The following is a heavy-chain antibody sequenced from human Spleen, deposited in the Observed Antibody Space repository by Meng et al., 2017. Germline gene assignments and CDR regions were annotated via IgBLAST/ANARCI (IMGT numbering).Heavy chain of an antibody. CDR1: GFTFSSYA. Sequence: GESLKISCAASGFTFSSYAMSWVRQAPGKGLEWVSAISGSGGSTYYADSVKGRFTISRDNSKNTLYLQMNSLRAEDTAVYYCARSKDPSRNYYYYGMDVWGQGTTVTVSS. CDR3: ARSKDPSRNYYYYGMDV. D-gene: IGHD5-24*01. CDR2: ISGSGGST. V-gene: IGHV3-23*01. J-gene: IGHJ6*02.